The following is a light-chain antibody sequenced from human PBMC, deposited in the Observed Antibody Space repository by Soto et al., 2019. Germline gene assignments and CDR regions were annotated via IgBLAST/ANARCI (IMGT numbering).Light chain of an antibody. CDR1: SSDVGGYNS. V-gene: IGLV2-11*01. Sequence: QSALTQPRSLSVSPGQSVTISCTGTSSDVGGYNSVSWYQQHPGKVPKLMIYDVNKRPSGVPDRFSGSKSGNTASLTISGLQAEDEADYYCCSYAGSYTYVFGSGTKVTVL. J-gene: IGLJ1*01. CDR2: DVN. CDR3: CSYAGSYTYV.